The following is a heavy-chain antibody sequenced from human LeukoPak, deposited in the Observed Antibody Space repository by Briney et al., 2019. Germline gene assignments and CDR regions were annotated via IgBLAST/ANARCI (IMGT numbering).Heavy chain of an antibody. J-gene: IGHJ4*02. CDR1: GFTFSNYW. CDR2: INQGGIVK. Sequence: GGSLRLSCAASGFTFSNYWMAWVRQAPGKGLEWVANINQGGIVKQYVDSVKGRFTISRDNAKNSLFLQMNSLGGEDTAVYYCARDVTGNPDYLGQGALVTVSS. CDR3: ARDVTGNPDY. V-gene: IGHV3-7*01. D-gene: IGHD1-1*01.